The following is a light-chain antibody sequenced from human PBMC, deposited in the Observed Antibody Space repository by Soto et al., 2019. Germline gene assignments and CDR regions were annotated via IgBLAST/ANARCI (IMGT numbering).Light chain of an antibody. CDR3: SSYTSSSTLV. CDR2: DVS. J-gene: IGLJ1*01. V-gene: IGLV2-14*01. Sequence: LTQPASVSGSPGQSISISCTGTSSDVGGYNYVSWYQQHPGKAPKLMIYDVSNRPSGVSNRFSGSKSGNTASLTISGLQAEDEADYYCSSYTSSSTLVFGTGTKVTVL. CDR1: SSDVGGYNY.